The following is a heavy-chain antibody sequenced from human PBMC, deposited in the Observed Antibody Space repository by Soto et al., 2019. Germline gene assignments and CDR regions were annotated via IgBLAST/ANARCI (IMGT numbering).Heavy chain of an antibody. V-gene: IGHV4-31*01. Sequence: QVQLQESGPGLVKPSQTLSLTCTVSGGSISSGGYYWSWIRQHPGKGLEWIGYIYYSGSTYYNPSLNSPVTIAVDPSKNQFSLKLSSVTAADTAVYYCARGVTMVRGVIHTPYFDYWGQGTLVTVSS. CDR2: IYYSGST. CDR3: ARGVTMVRGVIHTPYFDY. D-gene: IGHD3-10*01. J-gene: IGHJ4*02. CDR1: GGSISSGGYY.